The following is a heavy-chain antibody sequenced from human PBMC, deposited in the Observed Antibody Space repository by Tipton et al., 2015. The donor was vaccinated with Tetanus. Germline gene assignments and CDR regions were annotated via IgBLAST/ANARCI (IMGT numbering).Heavy chain of an antibody. CDR1: GGSITSGGYY. CDR2: IYYSGST. Sequence: LRLSCTVSGGSITSGGYYWSWIRQHPGKGLEWIGNIYYSGSTYYNPSLKSRVTISVDTSKNQFSLKLNSVTAADTAVYYCARDQARGARGWNYFDYWGQGTLVTVSS. D-gene: IGHD6-6*01. V-gene: IGHV4-31*03. CDR3: ARDQARGARGWNYFDY. J-gene: IGHJ4*02.